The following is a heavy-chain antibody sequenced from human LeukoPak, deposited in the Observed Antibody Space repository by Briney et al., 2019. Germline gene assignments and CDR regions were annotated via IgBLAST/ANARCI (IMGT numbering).Heavy chain of an antibody. J-gene: IGHJ4*02. D-gene: IGHD4-17*01. CDR3: AIGVAYGIYYFDY. CDR1: GYSFTGYY. CDR2: INPSGGST. Sequence: ASVKVSCKASGYSFTGYYMHWVRQAPGQGLEWMGIINPSGGSTSYAQKFQGRVTMTRDMSTSTVYMELSSLRSEDTAVYYCAIGVAYGIYYFDYWGQGTLVTVSS. V-gene: IGHV1-46*01.